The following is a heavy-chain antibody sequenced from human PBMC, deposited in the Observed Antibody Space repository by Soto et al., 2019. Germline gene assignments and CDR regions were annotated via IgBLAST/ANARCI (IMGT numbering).Heavy chain of an antibody. Sequence: GGSLRLSCAASGFTFSSYWMHWVRQAPGKGLVWVSRINSDGSSTSYADSVKGRFTISRDNAKNTLYLQMNSLRAEDTAVYYCARDRRQKDYYYYMDVWGKGTTVTVSS. CDR2: INSDGSST. V-gene: IGHV3-74*01. D-gene: IGHD6-6*01. CDR3: ARDRRQKDYYYYMDV. CDR1: GFTFSSYW. J-gene: IGHJ6*03.